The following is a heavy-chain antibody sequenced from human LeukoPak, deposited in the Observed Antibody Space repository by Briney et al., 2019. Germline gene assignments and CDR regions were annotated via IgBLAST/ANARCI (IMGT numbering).Heavy chain of an antibody. D-gene: IGHD3-16*01. CDR1: GFIFTDHW. Sequence: PGGSLGLSCVASGFIFTDHWMSWVRQAPGKGLDWVANIKEDESAKFYADSVRGRFTISRDNAKNSVYLEMNNLRVEDTAVYYCARAVDVADYWGRGTLVTVSS. CDR2: IKEDESAK. V-gene: IGHV3-7*01. J-gene: IGHJ4*02. CDR3: ARAVDVADY.